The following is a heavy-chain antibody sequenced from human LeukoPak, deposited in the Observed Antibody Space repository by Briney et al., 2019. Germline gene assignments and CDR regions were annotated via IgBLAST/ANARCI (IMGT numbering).Heavy chain of an antibody. Sequence: SETLSLTCTVSGGSISSYYWSWIRQPPGRGLEYIGHVYYSGNTDYNPSLKSRVTMSVDTSKNQFSLRLSSVTAADTAVYYCARWYRSTTTCYYLDHWGQGTLVTVSS. D-gene: IGHD2-2*01. J-gene: IGHJ4*02. CDR2: VYYSGNT. V-gene: IGHV4-59*01. CDR1: GGSISSYY. CDR3: ARWYRSTTTCYYLDH.